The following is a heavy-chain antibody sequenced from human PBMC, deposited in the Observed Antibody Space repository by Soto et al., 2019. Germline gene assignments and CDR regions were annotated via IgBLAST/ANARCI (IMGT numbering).Heavy chain of an antibody. J-gene: IGHJ3*01. CDR1: GFTFSSYA. CDR3: ARPYGGKIGDAPDL. D-gene: IGHD4-17*01. CDR2: ISDAAGSA. V-gene: IGHV3-23*01. Sequence: PGGSLRLSCVASGFTFSSYAMSWVRKVPGKGLEWVSTISDAAGSAYYVDSVKGRFTISRDNSKKTLYLQMNSLRAEDSAVYNCARPYGGKIGDAPDLWGPGTMVTVSS.